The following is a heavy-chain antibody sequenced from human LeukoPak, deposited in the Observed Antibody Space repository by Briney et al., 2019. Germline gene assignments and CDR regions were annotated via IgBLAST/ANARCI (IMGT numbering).Heavy chain of an antibody. V-gene: IGHV3-74*01. CDR1: GFTSSRYW. J-gene: IGHJ3*02. D-gene: IGHD3-22*01. Sequence: TGGSLRLSCAASGFTSSRYWMHWVRQAPGKGLVWVSRINSDVSSTSYADSVKGRFTISRDNAKNTLYLQMKSLRAEDTAVYYCARGYDSSGYYYADAFAIWGQGTTVTVSS. CDR3: ARGYDSSGYYYADAFAI. CDR2: INSDVSST.